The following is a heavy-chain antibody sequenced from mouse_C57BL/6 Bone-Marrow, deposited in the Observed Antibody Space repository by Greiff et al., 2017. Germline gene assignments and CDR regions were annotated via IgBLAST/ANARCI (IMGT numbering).Heavy chain of an antibody. V-gene: IGHV1-81*01. CDR1: GYTFTSYG. Sequence: VQLQQSGAELAWPGASVKPSCKASGYTFTSYGLSWVKQRTGQGLEWIGEIYPRSGNTYYNEKFKGKATLTADKSSSTAYMELRSLTSEDSAVYFCATHRGSRGYFDVWGTGTTVTVSS. CDR2: IYPRSGNT. CDR3: ATHRGSRGYFDV. J-gene: IGHJ1*03. D-gene: IGHD3-1*01.